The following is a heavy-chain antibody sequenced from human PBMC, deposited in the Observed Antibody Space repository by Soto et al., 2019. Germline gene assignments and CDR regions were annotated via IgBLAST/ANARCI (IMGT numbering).Heavy chain of an antibody. CDR3: ARVRTGVGAPVP. D-gene: IGHD2-8*02. J-gene: IGHJ5*02. V-gene: IGHV4-59*01. CDR1: GGSISSSY. Sequence: PSETLSLTCTVSGGSISSSYWSWIRQPPGKGLEWIGYIHDSGSTYYNSSLKSRVTMSVDMSKNQFSLKLSSVTAADTAVYYCARVRTGVGAPVPWGQGTLVAVSS. CDR2: IHDSGST.